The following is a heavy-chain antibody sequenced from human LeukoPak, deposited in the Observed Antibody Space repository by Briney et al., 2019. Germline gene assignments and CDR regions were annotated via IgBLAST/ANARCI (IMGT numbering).Heavy chain of an antibody. J-gene: IGHJ4*02. V-gene: IGHV4-39*01. Sequence: KPSETLSLTCTVSGGSISSSSYYWGWIRQPPGKGLEWIGSVYYSGSTYYNSSLQSRITISVDTSKNQFSLKLTSVTAADTAVYYCARVDTAMVFDYWGQGTLVTVSS. CDR1: GGSISSSSYY. D-gene: IGHD5-18*01. CDR2: VYYSGST. CDR3: ARVDTAMVFDY.